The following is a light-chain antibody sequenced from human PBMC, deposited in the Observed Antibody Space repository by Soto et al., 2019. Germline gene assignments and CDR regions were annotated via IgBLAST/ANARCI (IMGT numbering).Light chain of an antibody. CDR2: AAS. CDR3: QQAKSFLLT. V-gene: IGKV1-12*01. Sequence: IQMTQSPSSLSASVGGGVTITCRASQDIRNNLAWYQQIPGKAPKLLISAASSLQSGVPSRFSGSGSGTDFSLTVSGLQPEDSATYYCQQAKSFLLTFGGGTKVEIK. CDR1: QDIRNN. J-gene: IGKJ4*01.